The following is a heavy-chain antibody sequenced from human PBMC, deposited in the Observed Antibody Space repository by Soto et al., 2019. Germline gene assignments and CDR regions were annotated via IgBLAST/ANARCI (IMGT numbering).Heavy chain of an antibody. Sequence: EVQLVESGGGLVKPGGSLRLSCAASGFTFSSYSMNWVRQAPGKGLEWVSSISSSSSYIYYADSVKGRFTISRDNAKNSLYLQMNSLRAEDTAVYYCARAVGALTHFDYWGQGTLVTVSS. CDR1: GFTFSSYS. J-gene: IGHJ4*02. V-gene: IGHV3-21*01. D-gene: IGHD1-26*01. CDR2: ISSSSSYI. CDR3: ARAVGALTHFDY.